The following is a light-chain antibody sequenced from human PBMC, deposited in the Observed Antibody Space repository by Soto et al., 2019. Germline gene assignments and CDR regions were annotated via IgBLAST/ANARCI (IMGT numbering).Light chain of an antibody. CDR1: QGIRND. V-gene: IGKV1-17*01. CDR2: AAS. Sequence: DIQMTQSPSSLSASVGDRVTITCRASQGIRNDLGWFQQNPGKAPNRLIYAASSLQSGVPSRFSGSGSGTELTLTVSSLQPEDVATYYCLQQSSYPPLTFGGRTRVEIK. J-gene: IGKJ4*01. CDR3: LQQSSYPPLT.